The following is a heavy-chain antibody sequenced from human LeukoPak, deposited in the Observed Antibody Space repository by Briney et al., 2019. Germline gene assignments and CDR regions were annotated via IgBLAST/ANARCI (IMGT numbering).Heavy chain of an antibody. Sequence: GGSLRLSCAASGFTFSSYGMSWVRQAPGKGLEWVSTISDGGGGTYYADSVKGRFSISRDNSKNTLYLQMNSLRAEDTAVYYCARDGPELKYYYYGMDVWGQGTTVTVSS. D-gene: IGHD1-1*01. J-gene: IGHJ6*02. CDR2: ISDGGGGT. CDR3: ARDGPELKYYYYGMDV. CDR1: GFTFSSYG. V-gene: IGHV3-23*01.